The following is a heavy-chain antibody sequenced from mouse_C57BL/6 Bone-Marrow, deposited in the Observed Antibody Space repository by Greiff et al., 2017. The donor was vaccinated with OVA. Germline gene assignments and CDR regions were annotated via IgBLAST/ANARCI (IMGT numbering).Heavy chain of an antibody. V-gene: IGHV1-50*01. Sequence: QVQLQQPGAELVKPGASVELSCKASGYTFTSYWMQWVKQRPGQGLEWIGEIDPSDSYTNYNQKFKGKATLTVNTSSSTAYMQLSSLTSEDSAVYYCARRDYSNCDYWGQGTTLTVSS. CDR2: IDPSDSYT. D-gene: IGHD2-5*01. CDR1: GYTFTSYW. CDR3: ARRDYSNCDY. J-gene: IGHJ2*01.